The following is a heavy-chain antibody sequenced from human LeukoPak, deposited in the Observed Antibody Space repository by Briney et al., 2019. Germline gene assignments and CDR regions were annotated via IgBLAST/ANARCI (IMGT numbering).Heavy chain of an antibody. CDR2: IYWDDDK. V-gene: IGHV2-5*02. D-gene: IGHD3-22*01. CDR3: AHRTYYYDSSGHAFDY. CDR1: GFSLRTSGVG. J-gene: IGHJ4*02. Sequence: SGPTLVNPKPTLTLTCTFSGFSLRTSGVGVRWIRRPPGKDLEWLAFIYWDDDKRYSPSMKSRLTITKDTSKNLVVLTMTNTDPLDTATYYCAHRTYYYDSSGHAFDYGGQGTLVTVSS.